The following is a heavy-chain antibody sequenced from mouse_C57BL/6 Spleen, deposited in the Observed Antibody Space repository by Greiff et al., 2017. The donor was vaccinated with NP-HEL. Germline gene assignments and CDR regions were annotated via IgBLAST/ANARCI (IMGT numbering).Heavy chain of an antibody. CDR1: GYTFTSYW. CDR3: ARGVGPVDY. J-gene: IGHJ2*01. V-gene: IGHV1-61*01. D-gene: IGHD4-1*01. CDR2: IYPSDSET. Sequence: QVHVKQPGAELVRPGSSVKLSCKASGYTFTSYWMDWVKQRPGQGLEWIGNIYPSDSETHYNQKFKDKATLTVDKSSSTAYMQLSSLTSEDSAVYYCARGVGPVDYWGQGTTLTVSS.